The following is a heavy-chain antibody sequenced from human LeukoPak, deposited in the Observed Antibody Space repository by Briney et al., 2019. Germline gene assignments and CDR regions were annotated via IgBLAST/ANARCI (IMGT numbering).Heavy chain of an antibody. V-gene: IGHV1-69*04. Sequence: ASVKVSCKASGGTFSSYAISWVRQAPGQGLEWMGRIIPILGIANYAQKFQGRVTITADKSTSTAYMELSSLRSEDTAVYCCARALLTGDLIGYWGQGTLVTVSS. CDR1: GGTFSSYA. D-gene: IGHD7-27*01. J-gene: IGHJ4*02. CDR2: IIPILGIA. CDR3: ARALLTGDLIGY.